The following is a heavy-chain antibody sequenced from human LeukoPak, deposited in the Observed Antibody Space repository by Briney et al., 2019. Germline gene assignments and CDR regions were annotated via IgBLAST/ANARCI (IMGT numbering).Heavy chain of an antibody. CDR3: ARHRYITIDDAFDI. J-gene: IGHJ3*02. CDR1: GYSITSYW. D-gene: IGHD3-3*01. V-gene: IGHV5-51*01. Sequence: GESLKISCKTSGYSITSYWIGWVRQMPGKGLEWMGIIYPGDSDTRYSPSFQGQVTISADKSISTAYLQWSSLKASDTAMYYCARHRYITIDDAFDIWGQGTMVTVSS. CDR2: IYPGDSDT.